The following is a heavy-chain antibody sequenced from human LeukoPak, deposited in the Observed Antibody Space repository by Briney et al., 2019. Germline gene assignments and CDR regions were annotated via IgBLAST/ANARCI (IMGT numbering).Heavy chain of an antibody. D-gene: IGHD5-12*01. J-gene: IGHJ4*02. V-gene: IGHV3-23*01. Sequence: PGGSLRLSCAASGFTFSSYAMHWVRQAPGKGLEWVSGISPGGPTYYADSVKGRFSISRDDSKNTLYLQMKNLRAEDTAVYYCAKDGAWLRFDDWGQGILVSVSS. CDR2: ISPGGPT. CDR1: GFTFSSYA. CDR3: AKDGAWLRFDD.